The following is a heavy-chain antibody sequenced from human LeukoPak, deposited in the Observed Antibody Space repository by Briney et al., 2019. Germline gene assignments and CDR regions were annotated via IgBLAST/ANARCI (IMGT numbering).Heavy chain of an antibody. CDR1: GYSISSGYY. CDR2: IHSSGNT. J-gene: IGHJ5*02. D-gene: IGHD5-12*01. CDR3: ARDLGYSGFDWAP. Sequence: SSETLSLTCTVSGYSISSGYYWGWIRQPPGKRLEWVGSIHSSGNTYYNPTLKSRVTISVDTSKNQFSLNLTSVTAADAAVYYCARDLGYSGFDWAPWGQGTLVTVSS. V-gene: IGHV4-38-2*02.